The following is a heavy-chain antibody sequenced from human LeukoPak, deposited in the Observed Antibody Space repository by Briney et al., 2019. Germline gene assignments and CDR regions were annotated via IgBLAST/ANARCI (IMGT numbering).Heavy chain of an antibody. CDR3: ARESNWFDP. J-gene: IGHJ5*02. CDR1: GGSISSYY. Sequence: PSETLSLTCTVSGGSISSYYWSWIRQPPGKGLEWIGNIYYSGSTNYNPSLKSRVTISVDTSKNQFSLKLSSVTAADTAVYYCARESNWFDPWGQGTLATVSS. V-gene: IGHV4-59*01. CDR2: IYYSGST.